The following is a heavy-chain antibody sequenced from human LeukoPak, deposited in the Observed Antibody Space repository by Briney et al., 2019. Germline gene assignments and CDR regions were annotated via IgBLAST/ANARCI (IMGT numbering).Heavy chain of an antibody. J-gene: IGHJ4*02. D-gene: IGHD6-19*01. CDR1: GFTFSSYG. Sequence: GGSLRLSCAASGFTFSSYGMHWVRQAPGKGLEWVAVIWYDGSNKYYADSAKGRFTISRDNSKNTLSLQMNSLRAEDTAVYYCARGGIAVAGAGFDYWGQGTLVTVSS. CDR3: ARGGIAVAGAGFDY. V-gene: IGHV3-33*01. CDR2: IWYDGSNK.